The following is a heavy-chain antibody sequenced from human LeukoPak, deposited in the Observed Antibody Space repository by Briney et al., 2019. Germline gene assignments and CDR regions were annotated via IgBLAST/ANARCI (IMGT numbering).Heavy chain of an antibody. Sequence: PSETLSLTCTVSGGSISSSSYYWGWIRQPPGKGLEWIGSIYYSGSTYYNPSLKSRVTISVDTSKNQFSLKLSSVTAADTAVYYCASARTYHYGTLDYWGQGTLVTVSS. D-gene: IGHD1-14*01. J-gene: IGHJ4*02. CDR3: ASARTYHYGTLDY. CDR1: GGSISSSSYY. CDR2: IYYSGST. V-gene: IGHV4-39*01.